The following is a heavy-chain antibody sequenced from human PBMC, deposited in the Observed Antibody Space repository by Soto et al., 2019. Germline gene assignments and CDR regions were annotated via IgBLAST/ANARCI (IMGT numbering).Heavy chain of an antibody. CDR3: ARDWGGLGY. J-gene: IGHJ4*02. CDR1: GFTFSSYL. D-gene: IGHD3-10*01. CDR2: IIKDGSER. V-gene: IGHV3-7*03. Sequence: GGALRLSCAASGFTFSSYLMTWVRQAPGKGLEWVANIIKDGSERSYVDSVKGRFIISRDNAKNSLYLEMNSLRVEDTAVYYCARDWGGLGYWGQGTLVTVSS.